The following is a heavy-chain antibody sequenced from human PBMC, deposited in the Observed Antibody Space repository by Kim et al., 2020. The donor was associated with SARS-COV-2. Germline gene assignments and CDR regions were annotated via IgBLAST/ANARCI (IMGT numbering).Heavy chain of an antibody. Sequence: AQNFQGRVTMTRDTSISTAYMGLSRLRSDDTAVYYCARGGDTVTTCVDPWGQGTLVTVSS. J-gene: IGHJ5*02. D-gene: IGHD4-4*01. V-gene: IGHV1-2*02. CDR3: ARGGDTVTTCVDP.